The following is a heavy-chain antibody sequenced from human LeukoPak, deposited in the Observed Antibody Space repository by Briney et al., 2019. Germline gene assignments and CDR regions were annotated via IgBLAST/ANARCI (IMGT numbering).Heavy chain of an antibody. CDR3: ARRGGDFLTGSRGWYFDY. CDR1: GYTFTSYY. J-gene: IGHJ4*02. V-gene: IGHV1-46*01. CDR2: INPSGGST. D-gene: IGHD3-9*01. Sequence: ASVKVSCKASGYTFTSYYMHWVRQAPGQGLEWMGIINPSGGSTSYAQKFQGRVTMTTDTSTSTVYMELSSLRSEDTAVYYCARRGGDFLTGSRGWYFDYGGQGTLVTVSS.